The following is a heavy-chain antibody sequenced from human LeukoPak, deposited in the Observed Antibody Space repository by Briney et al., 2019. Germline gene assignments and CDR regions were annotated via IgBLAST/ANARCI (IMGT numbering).Heavy chain of an antibody. V-gene: IGHV4-59*01. CDR2: IYYSGST. D-gene: IGHD6-19*01. CDR1: GGSISSYY. J-gene: IGHJ4*02. Sequence: PSETLSLTCTVSGGSISSYYWNWIRQPPGKGLEWIGYIYYSGSTNYNPSLKSRVTISVDTSKNKFSLKLSSVTAADTAVYYCASNGRYSSGWYGFDYWGQGTLVTVSS. CDR3: ASNGRYSSGWYGFDY.